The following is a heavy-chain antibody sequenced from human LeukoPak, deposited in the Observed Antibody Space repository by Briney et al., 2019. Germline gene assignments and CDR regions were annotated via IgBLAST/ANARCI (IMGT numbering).Heavy chain of an antibody. CDR2: INPNSGGT. J-gene: IGHJ4*02. V-gene: IGHV1-2*02. Sequence: ASVKVSCKVSGYTLTELSMHWVRQAPGKGLEWMGWINPNSGGTNYAQKFQGRVTMTRDTSISTAYMELSRLRSDDTAVYYCARSYYDFWSGGRGFDYWGQGTLVTVSS. CDR3: ARSYYDFWSGGRGFDY. D-gene: IGHD3-3*01. CDR1: GYTLTELS.